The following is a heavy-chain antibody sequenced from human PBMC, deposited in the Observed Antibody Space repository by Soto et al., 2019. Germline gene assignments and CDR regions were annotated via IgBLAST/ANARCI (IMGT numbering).Heavy chain of an antibody. CDR2: IIPIFGTA. Sequence: QVQLVQSGAEVKKPGSSVKVSCKASGGTFSSYAISWVRQAPGQGLEWMGGIIPIFGTANYAQKFQGRVTITADESTSTASMELSSLRSEDTAVYYCARRALPNSSSPYTYYDYGMDVWGQGTTVTVSS. V-gene: IGHV1-69*01. CDR1: GGTFSSYA. D-gene: IGHD6-13*01. J-gene: IGHJ6*02. CDR3: ARRALPNSSSPYTYYDYGMDV.